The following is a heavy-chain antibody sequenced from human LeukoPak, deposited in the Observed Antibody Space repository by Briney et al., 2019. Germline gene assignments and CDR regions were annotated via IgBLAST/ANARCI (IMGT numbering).Heavy chain of an antibody. CDR1: GFTSSSYW. CDR2: ISGNGSST. D-gene: IGHD2-2*01. Sequence: GGSLRLSCAASGFTSSSYWMHWVCHAPGKGLVWVSRISGNGSSTTYADAVKGRFTISRDNAKNTLYLQMSSLRGEDTAVYYCSRRGLVPAFDIWGQGTMVTVAS. CDR3: SRRGLVPAFDI. J-gene: IGHJ3*02. V-gene: IGHV3-74*01.